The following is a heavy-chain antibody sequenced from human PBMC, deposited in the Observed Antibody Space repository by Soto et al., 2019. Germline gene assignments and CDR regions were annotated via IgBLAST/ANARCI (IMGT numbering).Heavy chain of an antibody. CDR2: ISYDGSNK. CDR3: ARDRGSKSYYSYGMDV. J-gene: IGHJ6*02. Sequence: ESGGGVVQPGRSLRLSCAASGFTFSSYAMHWVRQAPGKGLEWVAVISYDGSNKYYADSVKGRFTISRDNSKNTLYVQMNSLRAEDTGVYYCARDRGSKSYYSYGMDVWGRGTTVTVSS. V-gene: IGHV3-30-3*01. D-gene: IGHD2-2*01. CDR1: GFTFSSYA.